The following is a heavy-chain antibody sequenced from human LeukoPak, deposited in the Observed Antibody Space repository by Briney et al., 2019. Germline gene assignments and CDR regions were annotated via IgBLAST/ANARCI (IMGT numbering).Heavy chain of an antibody. V-gene: IGHV3-23*01. CDR2: ISGSGSST. CDR3: AKGNFGSGSYYNDGFDP. CDR1: GFTSSGYA. J-gene: IGHJ5*02. D-gene: IGHD3-10*01. Sequence: LPGGSLRLSCAASGFTSSGYAMNWVRQAPGKGLVWVSVISGSGSSTDYADSMKGRFTVSRDNSKNTVYLQMNSLRVEDTAVYYCAKGNFGSGSYYNDGFDPWGQGTLVTVSS.